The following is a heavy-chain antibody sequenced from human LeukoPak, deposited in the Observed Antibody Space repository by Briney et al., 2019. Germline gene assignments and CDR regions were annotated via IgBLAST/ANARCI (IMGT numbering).Heavy chain of an antibody. CDR3: ARGLPYYYGSGSYWAWFDP. V-gene: IGHV7-4-1*02. J-gene: IGHJ5*02. CDR2: INTNTGNP. Sequence: ASVKVSCKASGYTFTSYAMNWVRQAPGQGLEWMGWINTNTGNPTYAQGFTGRFVFSLDTSVSTAYLQISSLKAEDTAVYYCARGLPYYYGSGSYWAWFDPWGQGTLVTVSS. CDR1: GYTFTSYA. D-gene: IGHD3-10*01.